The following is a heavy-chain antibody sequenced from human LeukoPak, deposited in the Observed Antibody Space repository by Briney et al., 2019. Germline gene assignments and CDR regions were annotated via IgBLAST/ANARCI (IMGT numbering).Heavy chain of an antibody. CDR1: GFTFSSYG. Sequence: GGSLRLPCAASGFTFSSYGMHWVRQAPGKGLEWVAVIWYDGSNKYYADSVKGRFTISRDNSKNTLYLQMNSLRAEDTAVYYCARGHSYGPEAAPDYWGQGTLVTVSS. V-gene: IGHV3-33*08. CDR2: IWYDGSNK. J-gene: IGHJ4*02. D-gene: IGHD5-18*01. CDR3: ARGHSYGPEAAPDY.